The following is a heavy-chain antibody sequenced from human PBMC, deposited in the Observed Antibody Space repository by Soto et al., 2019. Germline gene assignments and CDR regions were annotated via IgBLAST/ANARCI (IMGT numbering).Heavy chain of an antibody. V-gene: IGHV3-21*01. CDR1: GFTFSSYS. J-gene: IGHJ5*02. CDR3: ARRYCSGGSCYPLAPGYWFDP. CDR2: ISSSSSYI. D-gene: IGHD2-15*01. Sequence: EVQLVESGGGLVKPGGSLRLSCAASGFTFSSYSMNWVRQAPGKGLEWVSSISSSSSYIYYADSVKGRFTISRDNAKNSLYLQMNSLRADDTAVYYCARRYCSGGSCYPLAPGYWFDPWGQGTLVTVSS.